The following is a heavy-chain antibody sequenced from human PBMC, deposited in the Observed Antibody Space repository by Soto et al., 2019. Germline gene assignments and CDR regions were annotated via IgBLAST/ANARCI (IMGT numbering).Heavy chain of an antibody. CDR3: ARSTAAAGPYNWFDP. Sequence: SVKVSCKASGGTFSSYAISWVRQAPGQGLEWMGGIIPIFGTANYAQKFQGRVTITADESTSTAYMELSSLRSEDTAVYYCARSTAAAGPYNWFDPWGQGTLVTVSS. CDR1: GGTFSSYA. D-gene: IGHD6-13*01. J-gene: IGHJ5*02. V-gene: IGHV1-69*13. CDR2: IIPIFGTA.